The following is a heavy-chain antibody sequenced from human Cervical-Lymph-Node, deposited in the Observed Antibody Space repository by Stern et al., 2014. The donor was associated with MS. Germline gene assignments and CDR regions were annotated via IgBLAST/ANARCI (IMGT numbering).Heavy chain of an antibody. J-gene: IGHJ4*02. CDR1: GFTSSHYS. CDR3: ARARVGDYARSPHLDS. D-gene: IGHD4-17*01. V-gene: IGHV3-21*01. CDR2: ISNNSTRT. Sequence: EVQLVESGGGLVKPGESLRLSCDAPGFTSSHYSINWVRQAPGKGLAWISSISNNSTRTYYADSVEGRFTISRDSAKDSVSLHMVSLRAEDTAVYYCARARVGDYARSPHLDSWGQGTLVTVSS.